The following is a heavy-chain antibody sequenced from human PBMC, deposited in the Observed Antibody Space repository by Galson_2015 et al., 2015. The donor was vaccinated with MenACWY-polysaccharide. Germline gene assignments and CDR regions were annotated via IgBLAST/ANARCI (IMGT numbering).Heavy chain of an antibody. J-gene: IGHJ4*02. V-gene: IGHV1-2*02. D-gene: IGHD2-2*02. CDR2: INPNSGGT. CDR1: GYTFTGYY. CDR3: AITPLGYCSSTSCYIGWLALY. Sequence: QSGAAVKKPGDSVTVSCKASGYTFTGYYMHWVRQAPGQGLEWMGWINPNSGGTNYAQKFQGRVTMTRDTSISTAYMELSRLRSDVTAVYYCAITPLGYCSSTSCYIGWLALYWGQGTLVTVSS.